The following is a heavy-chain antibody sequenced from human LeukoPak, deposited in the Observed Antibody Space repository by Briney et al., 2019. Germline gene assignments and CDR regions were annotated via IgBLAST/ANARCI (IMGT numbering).Heavy chain of an antibody. V-gene: IGHV3-23*01. CDR3: ASSAGVVPAAERGFDY. CDR2: ISGSGGST. D-gene: IGHD2-2*01. Sequence: PGGSLRLSCAASGFTFSSYAMSWVRQAPGKGLEWVSAISGSGGSTYYADSVKGRFTISRDNSKNTLYLQMNSLRAEDTAVYYCASSAGVVPAAERGFDYWGQGTLVTVSS. CDR1: GFTFSSYA. J-gene: IGHJ4*02.